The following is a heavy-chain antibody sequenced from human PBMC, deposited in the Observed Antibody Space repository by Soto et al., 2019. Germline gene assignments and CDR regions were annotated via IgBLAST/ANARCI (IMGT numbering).Heavy chain of an antibody. CDR3: ARTRPRGLRDMDV. Sequence: GGSLRLSCAASGFIVSSNYMSWVRQAPGKGLEWVSVIYSGGSTYYADSVKGRFTISRDNSKNTLYLQMNSLRAEDTAVYYCARTRPRGLRDMDVWGKGTTVTVSS. CDR1: GFIVSSNY. CDR2: IYSGGST. V-gene: IGHV3-53*01. D-gene: IGHD3-10*01. J-gene: IGHJ6*03.